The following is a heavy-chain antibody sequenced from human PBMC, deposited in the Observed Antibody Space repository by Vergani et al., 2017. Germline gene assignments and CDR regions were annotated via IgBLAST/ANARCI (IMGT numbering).Heavy chain of an antibody. Sequence: QVQLVQSGAEVKKPGASVKVSCKASGYTFTSYYMHWVRQAPGQGLEWMGIINPSGGSTSYAQKFQGRVTITADESTSTAYMELSSLRAEDTAVYYCASGYSPAAIQYGLYNWFDPWGQGTLVTVSS. CDR3: ASGYSPAAIQYGLYNWFDP. J-gene: IGHJ5*02. CDR2: INPSGGST. CDR1: GYTFTSYY. D-gene: IGHD2-2*02. V-gene: IGHV1-46*01.